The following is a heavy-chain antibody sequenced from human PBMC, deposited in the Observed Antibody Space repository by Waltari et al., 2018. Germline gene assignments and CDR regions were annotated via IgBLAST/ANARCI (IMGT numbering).Heavy chain of an antibody. Sequence: EVQLLESGGGLVQPGGSLRLSCEASGFPFTNYAMNWVRQAPGRGTEWCPAIRGRGESTYYADSVKGRFSISRDNPKNTLYLQMGSLRAEDTAVYYFAKGTNMVITHSYFDCWGQGILVTVSS. CDR1: GFPFTNYA. CDR2: IRGRGEST. J-gene: IGHJ4*02. D-gene: IGHD2-21*01. V-gene: IGHV3-23*01. CDR3: AKGTNMVITHSYFDC.